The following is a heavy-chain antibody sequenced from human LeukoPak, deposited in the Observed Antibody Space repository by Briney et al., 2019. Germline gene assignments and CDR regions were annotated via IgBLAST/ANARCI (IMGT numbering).Heavy chain of an antibody. CDR2: MNPNSGNT. V-gene: IGHV1-8*02. CDR3: ARGFKVRGATKSYYYYYMDV. D-gene: IGHD3-10*01. CDR1: RGIFSSYP. J-gene: IGHJ6*03. Sequence: ASVKVSCKASRGIFSSYPITWVRQATGQGLEWMGWMNPNSGNTGYAQKFQGRVTMTRNTSISTAYMELSSLRSEDTAVYYCARGFKVRGATKSYYYYYMDVWGKGTTVTISS.